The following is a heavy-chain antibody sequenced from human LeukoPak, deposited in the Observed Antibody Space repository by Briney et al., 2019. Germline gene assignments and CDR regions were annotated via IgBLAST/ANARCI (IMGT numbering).Heavy chain of an antibody. D-gene: IGHD6-19*01. J-gene: IGHJ1*01. V-gene: IGHV4-39*01. CDR2: IYYSGST. Sequence: SETLSLTCTVSGGSISSSSYYWGWIRQPPGKGLEWIGSIYYSGSTYYNPSLKSRVTISVDTSKNQFSLKLSSVTAADTAVYYCASPETVYTDSSAGPDATFFQHWGQGTLVTVSS. CDR1: GGSISSSSYY. CDR3: ASPETVYTDSSAGPDATFFQH.